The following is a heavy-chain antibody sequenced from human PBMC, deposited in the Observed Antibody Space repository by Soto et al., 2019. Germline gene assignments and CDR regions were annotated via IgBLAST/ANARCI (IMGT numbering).Heavy chain of an antibody. CDR2: ISYDGSNK. V-gene: IGHV3-30-3*01. Sequence: GESLKISCVASVFTFSSYAMHWVRQAPGKGLEWVAVISYDGSNKYYADSVKGRFTISRDNSKNTLYLQMNRLRAEDTAVYYCERMDVWGKGPTVTVSS. J-gene: IGHJ6*04. CDR1: VFTFSSYA. CDR3: ERMDV.